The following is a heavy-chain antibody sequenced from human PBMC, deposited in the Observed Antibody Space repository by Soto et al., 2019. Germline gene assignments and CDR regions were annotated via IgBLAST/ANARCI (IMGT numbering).Heavy chain of an antibody. V-gene: IGHV3-30*03. D-gene: IGHD1-26*01. CDR1: GFTFSSYA. CDR2: ISYDGYSK. J-gene: IGHJ6*02. Sequence: PXGSLRLSCAASGFTFSSYAMHWVRQAPGKGLEWVALISYDGYSKWYADAVKGRFTISRDNSNNTLFLEMNSLRGDDTAVYFCAAIREVDVWGQGTTVTVSS. CDR3: AAIREVDV.